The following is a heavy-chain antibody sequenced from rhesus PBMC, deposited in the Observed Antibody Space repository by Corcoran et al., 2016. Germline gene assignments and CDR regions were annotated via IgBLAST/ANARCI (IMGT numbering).Heavy chain of an antibody. CDR3: ARDQANKGFDV. CDR2: ITYSGST. Sequence: QVQLQESGPGLVKPSETLSLTCAVSGGSISSGYYYWSWIRQPPGKGLEWCGSITYSGSTSDNPTRKSRVTIARDTSKNQFSLKLSSVTAADTAVYYCARDQANKGFDVWDPGVLVTVSS. CDR1: GGSISSGYYY. D-gene: IGHD1-20*01. V-gene: IGHV4-122*02. J-gene: IGHJ5-1*01.